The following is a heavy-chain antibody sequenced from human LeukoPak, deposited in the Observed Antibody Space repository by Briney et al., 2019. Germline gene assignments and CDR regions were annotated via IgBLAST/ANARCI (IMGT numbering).Heavy chain of an antibody. CDR1: GFTFSSYW. D-gene: IGHD2-2*02. Sequence: GGSLRLSCAASGFTFSSYWMSWVRQAPGKGLEWVASIKRDGSVKKYVDSVQGRFTVSRDNTKNSLYLQMNSLRADDTAVYYCATSRYCSTTTCYTSPNWFDPWGQGTLVTVSS. CDR2: IKRDGSVK. V-gene: IGHV3-7*01. J-gene: IGHJ5*02. CDR3: ATSRYCSTTTCYTSPNWFDP.